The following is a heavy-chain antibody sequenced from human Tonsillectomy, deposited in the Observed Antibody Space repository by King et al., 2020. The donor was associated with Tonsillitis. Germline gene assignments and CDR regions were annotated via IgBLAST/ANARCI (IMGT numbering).Heavy chain of an antibody. CDR1: GYSFTTYW. J-gene: IGHJ3*02. Sequence: VQLVESGVEVEKPGESLKISCKGSGYSFTTYWIGWVRQMPGKGLEWMGIIYPGDSDTRYSPSFQGQVTISADKSISTAYLQWSSLKASDTAMYYCARRTINCSGGSCVSDAFDIWGQGTLVTVSS. CDR3: ARRTINCSGGSCVSDAFDI. CDR2: IYPGDSDT. V-gene: IGHV5-51*03. D-gene: IGHD2-15*01.